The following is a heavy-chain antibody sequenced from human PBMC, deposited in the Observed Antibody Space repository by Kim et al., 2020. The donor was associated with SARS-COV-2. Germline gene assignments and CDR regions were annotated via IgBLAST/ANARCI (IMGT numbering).Heavy chain of an antibody. Sequence: SRVTISVDTSKNQFSLKLSSVTAADTAVYYCARQFDYYDSSGQLGGAFDIWGQGTMVTVSS. CDR3: ARQFDYYDSSGQLGGAFDI. J-gene: IGHJ3*02. D-gene: IGHD3-22*01. V-gene: IGHV4-39*01.